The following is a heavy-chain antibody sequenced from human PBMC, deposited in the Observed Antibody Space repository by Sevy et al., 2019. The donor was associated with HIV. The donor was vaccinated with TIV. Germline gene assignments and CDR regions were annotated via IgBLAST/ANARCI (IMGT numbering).Heavy chain of an antibody. J-gene: IGHJ4*02. CDR3: AREGCTRPHDH. V-gene: IGHV3-23*01. D-gene: IGHD2-8*01. CDR2: LSFGCGRI. CDR1: GFNFNIYS. Sequence: GGSLRLSCVASGFNFNIYSMSWVRQAPGKGLEWVSTLSFGCGRINHADSVQGRFTMSIDDSKKTVYLEMNSLRAEDTAVYYCAREGCTRPHDHWGQRTLVTVSS.